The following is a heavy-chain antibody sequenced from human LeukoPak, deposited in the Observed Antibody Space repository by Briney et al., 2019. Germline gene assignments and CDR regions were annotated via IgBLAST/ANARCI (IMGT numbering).Heavy chain of an antibody. CDR2: ISWNSGSI. Sequence: HPGGSLRLSCAASGFTFDDYAMHWVRQAPGKGLEWVSGISWNSGSIGYADSVKGRFTISRDNSRNTVYLQMNSLRAEDTAVYYCANDLGWIQLNLGRGQGTLVTVSS. CDR1: GFTFDDYA. J-gene: IGHJ4*02. V-gene: IGHV3-9*01. CDR3: ANDLGWIQLNLG. D-gene: IGHD5-18*01.